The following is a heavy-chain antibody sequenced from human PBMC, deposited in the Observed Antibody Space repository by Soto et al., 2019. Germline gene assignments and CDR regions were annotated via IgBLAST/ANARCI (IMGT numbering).Heavy chain of an antibody. V-gene: IGHV3-30*18. CDR2: ISYDGSNK. CDR3: AKDWGNRGQGDY. Sequence: QVQLVESGGGVVQPGRSLRLSCAASGFTFSSYGMHWVRQAPGKGLEWVAVISYDGSNKYYADSVKGRFTISRDNSKNTLYLQMNSLRAEDTAVYYCAKDWGNRGQGDYWGQGTLVTVSS. CDR1: GFTFSSYG. J-gene: IGHJ4*02. D-gene: IGHD3-16*01.